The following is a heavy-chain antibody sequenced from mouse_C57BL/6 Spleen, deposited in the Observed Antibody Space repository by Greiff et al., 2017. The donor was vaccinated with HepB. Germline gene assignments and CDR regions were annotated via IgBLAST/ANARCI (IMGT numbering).Heavy chain of an antibody. D-gene: IGHD1-1*01. V-gene: IGHV1-18*01. CDR2: INPNNGGT. J-gene: IGHJ1*03. CDR1: GYTFTDYN. CDR3: ARGHYGSSYPGFDV. Sequence: VQLQQSGPELVKPGASVKIPCKASGYTFTDYNMDWVKQSHGKSLEWIGDINPNNGGTIYNQKFKGKATLTVDKSSSTAYMELRSLTSEDTAVYYCARGHYGSSYPGFDVWGTGTTVTVSS.